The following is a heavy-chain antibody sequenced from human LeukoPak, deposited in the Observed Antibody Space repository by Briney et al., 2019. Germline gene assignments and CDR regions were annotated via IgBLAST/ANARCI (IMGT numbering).Heavy chain of an antibody. CDR1: GYTFTGYY. CDR2: INPNSGGT. J-gene: IGHJ6*03. V-gene: IGHV1-2*02. D-gene: IGHD2-2*01. Sequence: ASVKVSCKASGYTFTGYYMHWVRQAPGQGLEWMGWINPNSGGTNYAQKFQGRVTMTRDTSISTAYMELSRLRSDDTAVYYCAGDRSADIVVVPAAKGSYYYYMDVWGKGTTVTVSS. CDR3: AGDRSADIVVVPAAKGSYYYYMDV.